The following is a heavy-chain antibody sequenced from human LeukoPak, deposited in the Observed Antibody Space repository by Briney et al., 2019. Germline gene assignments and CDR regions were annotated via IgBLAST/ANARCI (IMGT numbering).Heavy chain of an antibody. J-gene: IGHJ5*02. V-gene: IGHV3-23*01. Sequence: GGTLRLSCAASGFTFSSYGMSWVRQAPGKGLEWVSAISGSGGSTYYADSVKGRFTISRDNSKNTLYLQMNSLRAEDTAVYYCARSGGAHNWFDPWGQGTLVTVSS. CDR3: ARSGGAHNWFDP. CDR1: GFTFSSYG. CDR2: ISGSGGST. D-gene: IGHD3-10*01.